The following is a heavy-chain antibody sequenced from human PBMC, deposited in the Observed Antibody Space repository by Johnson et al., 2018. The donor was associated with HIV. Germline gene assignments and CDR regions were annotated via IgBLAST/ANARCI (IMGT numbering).Heavy chain of an antibody. CDR2: IRYDGSNK. CDR3: ARDGRYCSGGSCPDAFDI. Sequence: QVQLVESGGGVVQPGGSLTLSCAASGFAFNAYGMHWVRQAPGKGLPWVTFIRYDGSNKYFANYVKGRFTISRDNFKNTPYLQMNSLRAEDTAVYYCARDGRYCSGGSCPDAFDIWGQGTMVTVSS. J-gene: IGHJ3*02. V-gene: IGHV3-30*02. CDR1: GFAFNAYG. D-gene: IGHD2-15*01.